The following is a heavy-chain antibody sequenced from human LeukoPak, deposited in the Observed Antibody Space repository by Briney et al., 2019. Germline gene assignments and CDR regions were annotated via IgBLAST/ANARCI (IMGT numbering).Heavy chain of an antibody. Sequence: SETLSLTCAVYSGSFSGYYWSWIRQPPGTGLEWIGEINDSGSVNCNPSLKNRVTLSVDTSKNQFSLRLSSVAAADTAVYYCARRLVDSGASQVSDDWGQGTLVTVSS. CDR2: INDSGSV. CDR1: SGSFSGYY. D-gene: IGHD2-15*01. CDR3: ARRLVDSGASQVSDD. V-gene: IGHV4-34*01. J-gene: IGHJ4*02.